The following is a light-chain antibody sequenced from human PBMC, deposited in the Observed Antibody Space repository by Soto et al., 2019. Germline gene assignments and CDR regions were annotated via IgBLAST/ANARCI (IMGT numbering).Light chain of an antibody. Sequence: QSALTQPPPASGSPGQSDTIPCTGTKNDVGFYDFVSWYQHHPGKAPRLIIYEVVQRPSGVPDRFSGSKSGNTASLTVSGLQAADEADYFCKSYAGSNTYVFGSGTKVTVL. CDR1: KNDVGFYDF. J-gene: IGLJ1*01. V-gene: IGLV2-8*01. CDR3: KSYAGSNTYV. CDR2: EVV.